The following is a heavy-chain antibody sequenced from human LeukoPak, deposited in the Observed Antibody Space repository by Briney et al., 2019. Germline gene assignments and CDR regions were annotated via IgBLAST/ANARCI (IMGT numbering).Heavy chain of an antibody. CDR2: TYYRSKWYN. J-gene: IGHJ3*02. Sequence: SQTLSLTCAISGDSISSNSAAWNWLRQSPSRGLEWLGRTYYRSKWYNDYAVSVKSRITINPDTSKNQFSLQLNSVTPEDTAVYYCARDAQLETNAFDIWGQGTMVTVSS. V-gene: IGHV6-1*01. D-gene: IGHD1-1*01. CDR3: ARDAQLETNAFDI. CDR1: GDSISSNSAA.